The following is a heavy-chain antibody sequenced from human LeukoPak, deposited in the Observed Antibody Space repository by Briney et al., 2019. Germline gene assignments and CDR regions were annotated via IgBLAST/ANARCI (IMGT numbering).Heavy chain of an antibody. J-gene: IGHJ4*02. CDR2: IYYSGST. D-gene: IGHD3-16*02. CDR3: ARRDYVWGSYRYAFDY. Sequence: SETLSLTCTVSGGSISSSSYYWGWIRPPPGKGLEWIGSIYYSGSTYYNTSLKRRVTISVDTSKNQCSLNLSSVTAADTAVYYCARRDYVWGSYRYAFDYWGQGTLVTVSS. CDR1: GGSISSSSYY. V-gene: IGHV4-39*07.